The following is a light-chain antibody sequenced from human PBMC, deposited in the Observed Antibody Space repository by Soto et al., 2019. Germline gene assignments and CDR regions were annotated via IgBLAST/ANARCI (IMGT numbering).Light chain of an antibody. V-gene: IGLV8-61*01. J-gene: IGLJ2*01. CDR3: VLYMRSGISV. Sequence: QTVVTQEPSFSVSPGGTVTLTCGLSSDSVSAGHFPSWYQQTPGQAPRTLIYNTNTRSSGVPDRFSGSILGNRAALTITGAQADDESDYYCVLYMRSGISVFGGGTKLTVL. CDR2: NTN. CDR1: SDSVSAGHF.